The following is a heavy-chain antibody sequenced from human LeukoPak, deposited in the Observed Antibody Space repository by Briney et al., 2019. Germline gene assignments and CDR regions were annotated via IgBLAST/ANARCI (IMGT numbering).Heavy chain of an antibody. CDR1: GGSISSSTYY. CDR2: IYNSGST. Sequence: SETLSLTCSVFGGSISSSTYYWGWIRQPPGKGLEWIGNIYNSGSTYYNPSLKSRVTISVDTSKNQFSPKLSSVTAADTAVYYCARQAYSSNLGWFDPWGQGTLVTVSS. CDR3: ARQAYSSNLGWFDP. V-gene: IGHV4-39*01. D-gene: IGHD6-13*01. J-gene: IGHJ5*02.